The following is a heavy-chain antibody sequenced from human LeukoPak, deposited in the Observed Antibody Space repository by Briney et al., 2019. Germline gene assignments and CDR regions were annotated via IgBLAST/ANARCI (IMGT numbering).Heavy chain of an antibody. Sequence: PSETLSLTCTVSGYSISSGYYWGWIRPPPGKGLEWIGSIYHSGSTYYNPSLKSRVTISVDTSKNQFSLKLSSVTAADTAVYYCAAFLLEQINVFDIWGQGTMVTVSS. V-gene: IGHV4-38-2*02. CDR3: AAFLLEQINVFDI. J-gene: IGHJ3*02. D-gene: IGHD1/OR15-1a*01. CDR2: IYHSGST. CDR1: GYSISSGYY.